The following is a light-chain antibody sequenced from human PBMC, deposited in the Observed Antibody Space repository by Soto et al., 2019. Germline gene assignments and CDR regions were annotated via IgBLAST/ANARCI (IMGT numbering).Light chain of an antibody. Sequence: MTLTACSSAASGRSVDLVTCRASQSISSYLNWYQQKPGKAPKLLIYAASSLQSGVPSRFSGSGSGTDFNLSISSLQPEDFATYYCQQSYSTPITFGQGTRLEIK. V-gene: IGKV1-39*01. CDR3: QQSYSTPIT. CDR2: AAS. CDR1: QSISSY. J-gene: IGKJ5*01.